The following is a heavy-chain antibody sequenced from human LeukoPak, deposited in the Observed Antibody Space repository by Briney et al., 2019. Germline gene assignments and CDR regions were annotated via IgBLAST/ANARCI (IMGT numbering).Heavy chain of an antibody. D-gene: IGHD3-16*01. CDR2: ISKTDSST. CDR3: ARVMGRYATDY. CDR1: GFTFSDYY. V-gene: IGHV3-11*04. J-gene: IGHJ4*02. Sequence: KPGGSLRLSCTASGFTFSDYYMSWIRQAPGKGLEWVSYISKTDSSTNYADSVRGRFTISRDDAKRSLYLQVNSLRAEDTAVYYCARVMGRYATDYRGQGTLVTVSS.